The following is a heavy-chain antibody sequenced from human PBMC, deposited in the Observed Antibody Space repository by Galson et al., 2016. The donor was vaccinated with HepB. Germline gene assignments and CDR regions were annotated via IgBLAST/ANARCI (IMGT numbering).Heavy chain of an antibody. J-gene: IGHJ5*01. D-gene: IGHD6-13*01. V-gene: IGHV3-11*06. Sequence: SLRFSCAASGFTFSDYYMSWIRQAPGKGLQWVSYISSRSGFYTNYADSVKGRFTISRDSAKNSLYLHMNSLRVEDTAVYFCAREPYSSSWFDYWGQGTLVTVSS. CDR3: AREPYSSSWFDY. CDR2: ISSRSGFYT. CDR1: GFTFSDYY.